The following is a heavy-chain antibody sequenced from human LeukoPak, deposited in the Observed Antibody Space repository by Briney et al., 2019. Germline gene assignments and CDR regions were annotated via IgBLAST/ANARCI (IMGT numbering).Heavy chain of an antibody. V-gene: IGHV1-69*01. D-gene: IGHD2-2*01. J-gene: IGHJ6*02. CDR3: ARAEYQLPYYYYGMDV. CDR1: GGTFSSYS. Sequence: SVKVSCKASGGTFSSYSISWVRQAPGQGLEWMGGIIPIFGTANYAQKFQGRVTITADESTSTAYMELSSMRSEDTAVYYCARAEYQLPYYYYGMDVWGQGTTVTVSS. CDR2: IIPIFGTA.